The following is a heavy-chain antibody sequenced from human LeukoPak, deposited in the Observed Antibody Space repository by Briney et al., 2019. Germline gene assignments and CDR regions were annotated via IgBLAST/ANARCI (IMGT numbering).Heavy chain of an antibody. CDR2: ISYSGTT. V-gene: IGHV4-59*01. CDR1: RGSISNYY. Sequence: SETLSLTCTVSRGSISNYYWSWIRQPPGKGLEWIGYISYSGTTKYNPSLKGRVTISVDTSKSQFSLNLSSVTAADTAVYYCARDRNRNLDPWGQGTLVTVSS. J-gene: IGHJ5*02. CDR3: ARDRNRNLDP. D-gene: IGHD1-14*01.